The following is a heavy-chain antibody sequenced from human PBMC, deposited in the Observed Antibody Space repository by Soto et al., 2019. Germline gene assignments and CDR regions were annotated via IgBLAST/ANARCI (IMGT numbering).Heavy chain of an antibody. J-gene: IGHJ5*02. V-gene: IGHV4-31*03. CDR2: IYYSGST. CDR1: GGSISSGGYY. CDR3: AREVIAAAGIWFDP. Sequence: QVQLQESGPGLVKPSQTLSLTCTVSGGSISSGGYYWSWIRQHPGKGLEWIGYIYYSGSTYYNPSLKSRVTISVDTSMNQFALKLSSVTAADTAVYYCAREVIAAAGIWFDPWGQGTLVTVSS. D-gene: IGHD6-13*01.